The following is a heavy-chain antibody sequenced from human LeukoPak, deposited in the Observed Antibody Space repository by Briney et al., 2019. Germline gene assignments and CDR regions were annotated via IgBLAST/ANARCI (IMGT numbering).Heavy chain of an antibody. J-gene: IGHJ4*02. V-gene: IGHV3-30*02. CDR2: IAHHGNNK. D-gene: IGHD2-8*02. Sequence: GGSLRLSCGASGFTFSISAMHWVRQGPGKGLEWVAYIAHHGNNKYYADSVKGRFTISRDNSKGSLYLQMNSLRADDAAVYYCAKDGSWSCTDWGQGTLVRVSS. CDR3: AKDGSWSCTD. CDR1: GFTFSISA.